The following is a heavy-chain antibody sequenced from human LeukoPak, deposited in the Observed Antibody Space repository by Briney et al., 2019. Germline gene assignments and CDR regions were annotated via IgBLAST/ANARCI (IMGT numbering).Heavy chain of an antibody. CDR2: IYPGDSDT. Sequence: GESLKISCKASGYTFSTSWIGWVRQMPGKGLEWMGIIYPGDSDTRYSPSFQGQVTISADKSISTAYLQWSSLKASDTAMYYCARQEYCSGGSCYTWFDPWGQGTLVTVSS. CDR1: GYTFSTSW. CDR3: ARQEYCSGGSCYTWFDP. J-gene: IGHJ5*02. D-gene: IGHD2-15*01. V-gene: IGHV5-51*01.